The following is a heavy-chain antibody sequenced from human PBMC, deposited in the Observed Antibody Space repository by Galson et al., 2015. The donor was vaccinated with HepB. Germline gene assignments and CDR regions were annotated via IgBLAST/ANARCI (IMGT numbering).Heavy chain of an antibody. CDR2: INHNGST. CDR3: ARASYDFWSGYYIGEYFQH. D-gene: IGHD3-3*01. J-gene: IGHJ1*01. CDR1: GGSFSGYY. Sequence: LSLTCAVYGGSFSGYYWSWIRQPPGKGLEWIGEINHNGSTNYNPSLKSRVTISVDTSKNQFSLKLSSVTAADTAVYYCARASYDFWSGYYIGEYFQHWGQGTLVTVSS. V-gene: IGHV4-34*01.